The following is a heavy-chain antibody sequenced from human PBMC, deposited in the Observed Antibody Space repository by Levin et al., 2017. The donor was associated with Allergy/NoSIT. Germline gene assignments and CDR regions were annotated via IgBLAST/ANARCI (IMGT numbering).Heavy chain of an antibody. CDR1: GFTFSSYS. J-gene: IGHJ4*02. D-gene: IGHD5-12*01. CDR2: ISSSSSYI. CDR3: ARDGGVDIVATMGDFDY. Sequence: GGSLRLSCAASGFTFSSYSMNWVRQAPGKGLEWVSSISSSSSYIYYADSVKGRFTISRDNAKNSLYLQMNSLRAEDTAVYYCARDGGVDIVATMGDFDYWGQGTLVTVSS. V-gene: IGHV3-21*01.